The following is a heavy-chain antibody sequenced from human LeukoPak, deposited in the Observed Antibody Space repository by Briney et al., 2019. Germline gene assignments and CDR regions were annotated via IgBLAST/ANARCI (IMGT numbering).Heavy chain of an antibody. CDR2: MNPNSGNT. CDR1: GYTFTSYD. J-gene: IGHJ5*02. Sequence: ASVKVSCKASGYTFTSYDINWVRQAPGQGLEWMGWMNPNSGNTGYAQKFQGRVSITRNNSISTAYMELSSLRSEDTAVYYCARVRIRGYNWFDPWGQGTLVTVSS. D-gene: IGHD1-14*01. CDR3: ARVRIRGYNWFDP. V-gene: IGHV1-8*03.